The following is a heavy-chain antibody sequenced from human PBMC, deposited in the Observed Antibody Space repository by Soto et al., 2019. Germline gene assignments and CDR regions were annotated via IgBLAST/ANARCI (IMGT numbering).Heavy chain of an antibody. D-gene: IGHD3-3*01. CDR1: GGSISSYY. Sequence: QVQLQESGPGLVKPSETLSLTCTVSGGSISSYYWSWIRQPPGKGLEWIGYIYYSGSTNYNPSLKSRVTISVDTSKNQFSLKLSSVTAADTAVYYCARRPPVGVWSGYSHYYYYMDVWGKGTTVTVSS. J-gene: IGHJ6*03. V-gene: IGHV4-59*08. CDR3: ARRPPVGVWSGYSHYYYYMDV. CDR2: IYYSGST.